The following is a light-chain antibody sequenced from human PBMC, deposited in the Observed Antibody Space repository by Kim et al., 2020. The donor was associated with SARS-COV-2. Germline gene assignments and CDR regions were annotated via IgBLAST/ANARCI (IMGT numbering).Light chain of an antibody. V-gene: IGLV6-57*02. Sequence: LTQPHSVSESPGKTVTLSCTGSGGTIASNYVQWYQQRPGGAPTTVIYEDDQRPSGVPDRFSGSVDSTSNSASLTISGLQTDDEADYYCQSYYSGNLVFGGGTQLTVL. CDR2: EDD. J-gene: IGLJ3*02. CDR3: QSYYSGNLV. CDR1: GGTIASNY.